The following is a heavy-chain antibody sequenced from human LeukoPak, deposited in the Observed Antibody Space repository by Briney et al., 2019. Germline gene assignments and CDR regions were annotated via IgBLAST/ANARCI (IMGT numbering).Heavy chain of an antibody. CDR3: TRFRYSGRYFSGY. V-gene: IGHV3-49*04. Sequence: GGSLRLSCTASGFTFGDYAMSWVRQAPGEGLEWVGFIRSKAYGGTTEYAASVKGRFTISRDDSKSIAYLQMNSLKTEDTAVYYCTRFRYSGRYFSGYWGQGTLVTVSS. D-gene: IGHD1-26*01. CDR1: GFTFGDYA. CDR2: IRSKAYGGTT. J-gene: IGHJ4*02.